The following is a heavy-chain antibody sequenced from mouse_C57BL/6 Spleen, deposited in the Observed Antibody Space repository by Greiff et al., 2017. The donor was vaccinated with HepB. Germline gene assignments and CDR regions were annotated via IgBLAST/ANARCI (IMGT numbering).Heavy chain of an antibody. J-gene: IGHJ1*03. Sequence: EVQVVESGGDLVKPGGSLKLSCAASGFTFSSYGMSWVRQTPDKRLEWVATISSGGGYTYYPDSVKGRFTISRDNAKNTLYLQMSSLKSEDTAMYYCARARDEGWYFDVWGTGTTLTVSS. CDR1: GFTFSSYG. D-gene: IGHD3-3*01. CDR2: ISSGGGYT. CDR3: ARARDEGWYFDV. V-gene: IGHV5-6*01.